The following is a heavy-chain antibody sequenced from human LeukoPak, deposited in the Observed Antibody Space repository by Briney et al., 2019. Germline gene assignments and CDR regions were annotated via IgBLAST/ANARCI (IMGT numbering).Heavy chain of an antibody. V-gene: IGHV3-23*01. J-gene: IGHJ4*02. CDR2: ISTSGDST. CDR3: GKGRIPLWSRYFDY. CDR1: GFTFYTYA. D-gene: IGHD5-18*01. Sequence: GGSLRLSCAASGFTFYTYAMSWVRQAPGKGLEWVSGISTSGDSTYYADSVKGRFTISRDNSKNTLYLEMNSLRAEDTAVYYSGKGRIPLWSRYFDYWGQGTLVTVSS.